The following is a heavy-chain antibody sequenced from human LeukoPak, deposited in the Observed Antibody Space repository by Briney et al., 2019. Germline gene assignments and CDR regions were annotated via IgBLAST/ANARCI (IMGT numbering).Heavy chain of an antibody. CDR1: GGSISSYY. J-gene: IGHJ3*02. Sequence: PSETLSLTGTVSGGSISSYYWSWIRQPAGKGLEWIGRIYTSGSTNYNPSLKSRVTMSVDTSKNQFSLKLSSVTAADTAVYYCAREGGFIVVVPAAQSDAFDIWGQGTMVTVSS. D-gene: IGHD2-2*01. CDR3: AREGGFIVVVPAAQSDAFDI. V-gene: IGHV4-4*07. CDR2: IYTSGST.